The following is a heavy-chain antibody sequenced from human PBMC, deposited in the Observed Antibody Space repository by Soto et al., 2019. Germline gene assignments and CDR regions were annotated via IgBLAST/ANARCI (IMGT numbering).Heavy chain of an antibody. Sequence: GGSVKVSCKASGYTFTSYGISWLRQAPGQGLEWMGWISAYNGNTNYAQKLQGRVTMTTDTSTSTAYMELRSLRSDDTAVYYCAREPFGYCSSTSCYPFDYWGQGTLVTVSS. D-gene: IGHD2-2*03. CDR2: ISAYNGNT. CDR3: AREPFGYCSSTSCYPFDY. V-gene: IGHV1-18*04. CDR1: GYTFTSYG. J-gene: IGHJ4*02.